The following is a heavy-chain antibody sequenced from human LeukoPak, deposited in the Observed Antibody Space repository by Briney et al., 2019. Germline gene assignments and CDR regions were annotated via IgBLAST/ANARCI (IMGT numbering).Heavy chain of an antibody. D-gene: IGHD1-1*01. CDR2: IYYSGYT. CDR3: ARGQATGTTAQPDY. J-gene: IGHJ4*02. Sequence: PSETLSLICTVSGVSVSTSFWSWIRQPPGKGLVWIGYIYYSGYTNYNPSLKSRVTMSVDTSKNQFSLKLSSVTAADTAVYYCARGQATGTTAQPDYWGQGTLVTVSS. V-gene: IGHV4-59*02. CDR1: GVSVSTSF.